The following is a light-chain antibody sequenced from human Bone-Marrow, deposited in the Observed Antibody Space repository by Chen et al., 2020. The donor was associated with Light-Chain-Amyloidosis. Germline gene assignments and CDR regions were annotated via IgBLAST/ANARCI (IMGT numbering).Light chain of an antibody. V-gene: IGLV3-21*02. CDR2: DDR. Sequence: SYVLTQPSSVSVAPRQTAAIACGGNNIGSTSVHWYQQTPGQAPLLVVYDDRDRPSGIPERLSGSNSGNTATLTISRVEDGDEADYYCQVWDRSSDRPVFGGGTKLTVL. J-gene: IGLJ3*02. CDR1: NIGSTS. CDR3: QVWDRSSDRPV.